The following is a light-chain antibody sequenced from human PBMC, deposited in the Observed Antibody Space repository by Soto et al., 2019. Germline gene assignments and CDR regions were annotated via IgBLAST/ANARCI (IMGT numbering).Light chain of an antibody. CDR2: KAS. J-gene: IGKJ1*01. V-gene: IGKV1-5*03. CDR3: QQYNSYSGT. CDR1: QSISSW. Sequence: DLQITHSPSTLSASVGDRVTITFRASQSISSWLAWYHQKPGKAPKLLIYKASTLKSGVPSRFSGSGSGTEFTLTISSLQPDDFATYYCQQYNSYSGTFGQGTKV.